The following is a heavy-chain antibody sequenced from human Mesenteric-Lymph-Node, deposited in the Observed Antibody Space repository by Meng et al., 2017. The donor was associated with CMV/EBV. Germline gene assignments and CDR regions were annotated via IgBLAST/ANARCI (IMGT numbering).Heavy chain of an antibody. D-gene: IGHD2-2*01. CDR3: AKGGSSISVSYFDY. Sequence: GGSLRLSCAASGFAFDDYGMSWVRQVPGKGLEWVSGIKWNGGSTFYVDSVKGRFTISRDNAKMSLYLQMDNLRAEDTAFYYCAKGGSSISVSYFDYWGQATLVTVSS. CDR2: IKWNGGST. J-gene: IGHJ4*02. V-gene: IGHV3-20*04. CDR1: GFAFDDYG.